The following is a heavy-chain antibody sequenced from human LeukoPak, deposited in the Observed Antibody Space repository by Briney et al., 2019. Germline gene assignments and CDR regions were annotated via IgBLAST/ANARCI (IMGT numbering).Heavy chain of an antibody. CDR2: ISSSGSTI. J-gene: IGHJ4*02. V-gene: IGHV3-11*04. Sequence: GGSLRLSCAASGFTFSEYYMSWIRQAPGKGLEWVSYISSSGSTIYYADSVKGRFTISRDNAKNSLYLQMNSLRAEDTAVYYCARVGRATVNTFVDYWGQGTLVTVSS. CDR1: GFTFSEYY. D-gene: IGHD4-17*01. CDR3: ARVGRATVNTFVDY.